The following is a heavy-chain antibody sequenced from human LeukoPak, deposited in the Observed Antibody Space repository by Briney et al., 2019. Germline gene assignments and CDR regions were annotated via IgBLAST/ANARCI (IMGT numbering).Heavy chain of an antibody. D-gene: IGHD1-26*01. CDR3: ASRRGYLGY. CDR1: GFTFSDHF. V-gene: IGHV3-72*01. CDR2: IKNKANSYIT. Sequence: GGSLRLSCAASGFTFSDHFMDWVRQAPGKGLEWVGRIKNKANSYITQYAASMEGRFTISRDDSKNSLYLKMSSLKTEDTAMYYCASRRGYLGYWGQGTVVTVSS. J-gene: IGHJ4*02.